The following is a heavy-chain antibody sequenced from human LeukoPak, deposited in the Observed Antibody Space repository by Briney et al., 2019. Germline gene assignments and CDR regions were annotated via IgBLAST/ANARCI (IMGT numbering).Heavy chain of an antibody. Sequence: PGRSLRLSCAASGFTFSSYGMHWVRQAPGKGLEWVAVISYDGSHNYYPDSVKGRFTISRDNSKNTLYLQMNSLRVEDTAVYYCAKDGARNPRSCYFDHWGQGTLVSVSS. D-gene: IGHD4/OR15-4a*01. J-gene: IGHJ4*02. V-gene: IGHV3-30*18. CDR2: ISYDGSHN. CDR3: AKDGARNPRSCYFDH. CDR1: GFTFSSYG.